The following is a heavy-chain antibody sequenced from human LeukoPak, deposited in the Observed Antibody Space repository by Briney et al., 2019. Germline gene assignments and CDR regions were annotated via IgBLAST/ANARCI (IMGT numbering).Heavy chain of an antibody. D-gene: IGHD6-6*01. CDR1: GGSISSYY. Sequence: SETLSLTXTVSGGSISSYYWSWIRQPPGKGLEWIGYIYYSGSTNYNPSLKSRVTISVDTSKNQFSLKLSSVTAADTAVYYCARVKYSSSSPYFDYWGQGTLVTVSS. CDR2: IYYSGST. J-gene: IGHJ4*02. V-gene: IGHV4-59*01. CDR3: ARVKYSSSSPYFDY.